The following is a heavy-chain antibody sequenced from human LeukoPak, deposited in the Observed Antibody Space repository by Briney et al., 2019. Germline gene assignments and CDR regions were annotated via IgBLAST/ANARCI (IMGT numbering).Heavy chain of an antibody. CDR1: GFTFSDYA. V-gene: IGHV3-9*01. CDR3: AKASSHWYFDL. CDR2: ISWNSGTK. Sequence: GGSLRLSCATSGFTFSDYAMHWVRQAPGMGLEWVASISWNSGTKDYADSVKGRFTISRDNAEKSLFLQMNTLRPEDTAFYYCAKASSHWYFDLWGRGTLVTVSS. J-gene: IGHJ2*01.